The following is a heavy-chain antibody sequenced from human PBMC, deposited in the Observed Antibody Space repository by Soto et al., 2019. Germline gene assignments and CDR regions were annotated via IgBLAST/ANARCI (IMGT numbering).Heavy chain of an antibody. CDR3: ARAGESSGDFLYYYYYYGMDV. V-gene: IGHV1-46*01. CDR2: INPSGGST. D-gene: IGHD3-22*01. J-gene: IGHJ6*02. CDR1: GYTFTSYY. Sequence: ASVQVSCKASGYTFTSYYMHWVRQAPGQGLEWMGIINPSGGSTSYAQKFQGRVTMTRDTSTSTVYMELSSLRSEDTAVYYCARAGESSGDFLYYYYYYGMDVCGQGSTVTVSS.